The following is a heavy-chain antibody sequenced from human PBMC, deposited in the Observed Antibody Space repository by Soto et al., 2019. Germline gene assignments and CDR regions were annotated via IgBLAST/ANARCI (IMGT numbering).Heavy chain of an antibody. D-gene: IGHD2-2*01. CDR1: GFTFSTYA. Sequence: PGGSLRLSCAASGFTFSTYAMNWVRQVPGRGLEWVSGIIGSGTIIEYADSVKGRFTISRDNSDNTLHLQMNSLRDDDTAIYYCAKRRLNTITSLSDFWGQGVQVTVSS. CDR2: IIGSGTII. V-gene: IGHV3-23*01. J-gene: IGHJ1*01. CDR3: AKRRLNTITSLSDF.